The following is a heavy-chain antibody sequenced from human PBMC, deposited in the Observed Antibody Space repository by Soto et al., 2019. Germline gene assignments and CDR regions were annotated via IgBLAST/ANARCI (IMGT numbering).Heavy chain of an antibody. J-gene: IGHJ1*01. CDR1: GVTFSNYA. Sequence: PGGSLRLSCAASGVTFSNYAMSWVRQAPGKGLEWGSAITGSGAHTSYAYSVKGRFTISRDNSKNPMYLQINTLTAEDTAVYYCAKDRSSGLSSAEYFQHWGQGTLVTVSS. CDR3: AKDRSSGLSSAEYFQH. V-gene: IGHV3-23*01. CDR2: ITGSGAHT. D-gene: IGHD6-19*01.